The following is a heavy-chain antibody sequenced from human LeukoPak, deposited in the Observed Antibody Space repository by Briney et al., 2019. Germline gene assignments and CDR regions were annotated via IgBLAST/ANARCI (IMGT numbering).Heavy chain of an antibody. J-gene: IGHJ4*02. CDR3: ARDVEQWLVRVYYFDY. Sequence: SGGSLRLSCTASGFSVSHNYMNWVRQAPGKGLEWISYISSGSTTIYYADSVKGRFTISRDNAKNSLYLQMNSLRAEDTAVYYCARDVEQWLVRVYYFDYWGQGTLVTVSS. CDR1: GFSVSHNY. D-gene: IGHD6-19*01. V-gene: IGHV3-48*01. CDR2: ISSGSTTI.